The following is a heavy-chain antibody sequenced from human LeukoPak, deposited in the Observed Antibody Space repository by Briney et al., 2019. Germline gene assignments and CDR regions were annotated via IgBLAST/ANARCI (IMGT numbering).Heavy chain of an antibody. CDR2: IKSKTDGGTT. D-gene: IGHD2-15*01. J-gene: IGHJ6*03. CDR3: TTGDIVVVVAATPDYYYYMDV. V-gene: IGHV3-15*01. Sequence: PGGSLRLSCAASGFSFSYAWMSWVRQTPGKGLEWVGRIKSKTDGGTTDYAAPVKGRFTISRDDSKNTLYLQMNSLKTEDTAVYYCTTGDIVVVVAATPDYYYYMDVWGKGTTVTVSS. CDR1: GFSFSYAW.